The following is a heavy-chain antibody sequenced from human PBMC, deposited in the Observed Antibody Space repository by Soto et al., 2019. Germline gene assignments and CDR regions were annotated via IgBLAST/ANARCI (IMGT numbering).Heavy chain of an antibody. CDR2: INVGNGNT. J-gene: IGHJ4*02. V-gene: IGHV1-3*01. Sequence: ASVKVSCKASGYTFTDYAIHWVRQAPGQGLEWMGWINVGNGNTGYSRKFQGRVTNARDMSASTAYIEVTSLASEDTAIYYCAREGAHYTPLDHWGQGTLVTVSS. CDR1: GYTFTDYA. D-gene: IGHD2-15*01. CDR3: AREGAHYTPLDH.